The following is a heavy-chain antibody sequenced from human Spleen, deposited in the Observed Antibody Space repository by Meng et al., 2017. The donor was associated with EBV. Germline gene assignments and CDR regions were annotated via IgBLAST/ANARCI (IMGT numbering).Heavy chain of an antibody. CDR1: RGFITSGYW. J-gene: IGHJ4*02. CDR3: ARAGYHRPASEY. D-gene: IGHD2-15*01. V-gene: IGHV4-4*02. Sequence: QVPLRAAGPGLVSPSGPLSLPCAVPRGFITSGYWWSWVRQSPGKGLEWIGEIHHSGGTSYNPSLKSRVTISLDMSKDQFSLRVSSVTAADTAVYYCARAGYHRPASEYWGQGTLVTVSS. CDR2: IHHSGGT.